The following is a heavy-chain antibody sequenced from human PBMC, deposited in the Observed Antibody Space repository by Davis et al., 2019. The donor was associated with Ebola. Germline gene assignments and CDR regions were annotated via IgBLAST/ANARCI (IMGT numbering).Heavy chain of an antibody. CDR3: ARGHNYAHEY. CDR2: INNDGSIT. D-gene: IGHD4-11*01. J-gene: IGHJ4*02. CDR1: GFTFSSSW. Sequence: PGGSLRLSCAASGFTFSSSWMHWVRHAPGKGLVWVSLINNDGSITTYADSVKGRFTISRDNAKNTLYLQMNSLRAEDTADYYCARGHNYAHEYWGQGTLVTVSS. V-gene: IGHV3-74*01.